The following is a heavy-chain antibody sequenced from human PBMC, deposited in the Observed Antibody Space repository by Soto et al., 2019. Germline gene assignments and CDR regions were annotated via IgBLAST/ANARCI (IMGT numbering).Heavy chain of an antibody. D-gene: IGHD6-13*01. Sequence: QVQLQESGPGLVKPSETLSLTCTVSGGSISSYYWNWIRQPPGKGLEWIGYIYYSGSTNYNPSLKSRVTISADTSKNQFSLKLSSVTAADTAVYYCARRYGAAADFWGQGILVTVSS. CDR1: GGSISSYY. J-gene: IGHJ4*02. CDR2: IYYSGST. CDR3: ARRYGAAADF. V-gene: IGHV4-59*08.